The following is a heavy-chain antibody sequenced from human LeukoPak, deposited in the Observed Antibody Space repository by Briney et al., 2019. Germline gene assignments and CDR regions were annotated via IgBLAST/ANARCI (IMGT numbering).Heavy chain of an antibody. CDR2: INHSGST. CDR1: GGFFSGYY. Sequence: PSETLSLTCAVYGGFFSGYYWSWIRQPPGKGLEWIGEINHSGSTNYNPSLKSRVTISVDTSKNQFSLKLSSVTAADTAVYYCARQRIAVAGEIDYWGQGTLVTVSS. J-gene: IGHJ4*02. CDR3: ARQRIAVAGEIDY. V-gene: IGHV4-34*01. D-gene: IGHD6-19*01.